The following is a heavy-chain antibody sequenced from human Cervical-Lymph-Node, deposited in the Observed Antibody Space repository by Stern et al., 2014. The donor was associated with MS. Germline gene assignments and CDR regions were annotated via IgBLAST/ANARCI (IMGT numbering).Heavy chain of an antibody. Sequence: QVQLQESGPGLVKPSQTLSLTCTGSGDSISSGGHYWTWIRPQPGKGLEWIGYVYYSVCAYYNPSLKSRVTISVNTSTNQFSVRLISLTAADTAVYYCVRGGYEDAFDIWGRGTMVTVSS. D-gene: IGHD5-12*01. CDR2: VYYSVCA. V-gene: IGHV4-31*03. CDR1: GDSISSGGHY. CDR3: VRGGYEDAFDI. J-gene: IGHJ3*02.